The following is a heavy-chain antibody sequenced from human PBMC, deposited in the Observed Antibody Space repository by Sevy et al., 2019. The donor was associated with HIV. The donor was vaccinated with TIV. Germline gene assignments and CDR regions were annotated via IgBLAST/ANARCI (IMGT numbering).Heavy chain of an antibody. D-gene: IGHD1-26*01. V-gene: IGHV3-7*03. Sequence: GGSLRLSCAASGFTFSNYWMTWVRQAPGKGLEWVANIKRDGSERYYLTPVKGRFTTSRDNAKKSLYLQMNSLTAEDTAVYYCARDCNSASCLWGLDVWGQGTTVTVSS. CDR2: IKRDGSER. CDR1: GFTFSNYW. CDR3: ARDCNSASCLWGLDV. J-gene: IGHJ6*02.